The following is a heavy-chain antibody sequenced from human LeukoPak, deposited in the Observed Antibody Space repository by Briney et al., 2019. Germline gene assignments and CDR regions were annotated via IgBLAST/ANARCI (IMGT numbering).Heavy chain of an antibody. CDR3: AKDLEPYTSGWYGDY. Sequence: GGSLRLSCAASGFTFSSYAMNWVRQAPGKGLEWVAVISYDGSNPYYADSVKGRFTISRDNSKNTLYLQMNSLRVEDTAVYHCAKDLEPYTSGWYGDYWGQGTLVTVSS. J-gene: IGHJ4*02. CDR1: GFTFSSYA. V-gene: IGHV3-30*18. D-gene: IGHD6-19*01. CDR2: ISYDGSNP.